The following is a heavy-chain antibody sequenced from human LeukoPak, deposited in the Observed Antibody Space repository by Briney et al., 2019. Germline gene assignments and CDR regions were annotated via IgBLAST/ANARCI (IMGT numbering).Heavy chain of an antibody. Sequence: PGGSLRLSCAASGFTFSSYAKSWVRQAPGQGLERVWAISGSGGRTYYADSVKGRFTISRDNAKNTRFLQMNSLRAEDTAVYYCAKEGKTRNWNYFHAKPVYWGQGTLVSVAS. V-gene: IGHV3-23*01. CDR2: ISGSGGRT. D-gene: IGHD1-7*01. CDR3: AKEGKTRNWNYFHAKPVY. CDR1: GFTFSSYA. J-gene: IGHJ4*02.